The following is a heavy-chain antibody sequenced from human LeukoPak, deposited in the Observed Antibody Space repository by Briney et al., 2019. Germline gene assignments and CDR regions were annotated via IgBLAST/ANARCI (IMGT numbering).Heavy chain of an antibody. CDR2: THPSGNS. Sequence: PSETLSLSCTVSGGSNNSYYWSWIRQPPGKGLEWIGYTHPSGNSNYSPSLKSRVTITIDTSRNQFSLKLSSVTAADTAVYYCARKAPKKGWFDPWGQGTLVTVSS. CDR3: ARKAPKKGWFDP. CDR1: GGSNNSYY. J-gene: IGHJ5*02. V-gene: IGHV4-4*09.